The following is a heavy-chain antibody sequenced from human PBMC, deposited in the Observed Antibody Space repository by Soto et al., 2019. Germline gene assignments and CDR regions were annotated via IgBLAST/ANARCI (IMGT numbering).Heavy chain of an antibody. V-gene: IGHV3-53*01. D-gene: IGHD2-15*01. Sequence: GSLVLACAASGFTVSSNYMSGVRQAPGKGLEWVSVIYSGGSTYYADSVKGLFTISRDNSKNTLYLQMNSLRAEDTAVYYCARDLGRDRYYYYGMDVWGQGTTVTVYS. CDR3: ARDLGRDRYYYYGMDV. J-gene: IGHJ6*02. CDR1: GFTVSSNY. CDR2: IYSGGST.